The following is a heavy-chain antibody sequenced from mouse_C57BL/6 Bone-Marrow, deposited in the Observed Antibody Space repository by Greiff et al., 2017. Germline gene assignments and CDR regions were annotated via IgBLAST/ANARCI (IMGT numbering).Heavy chain of an antibody. CDR1: GYTFTSYW. CDR2: IHPNSGST. Sequence: VQLQQPGAELVKPGASVKLSCKASGYTFTSYWMHWVKQRPGQGLEWIGMIHPNSGSTNYNEKFKSKATLTVDKSSSTAYMQRSSLTSEDSAVYYCASYDYDGGFAYWGQGTLVTVSA. CDR3: ASYDYDGGFAY. D-gene: IGHD2-4*01. J-gene: IGHJ3*01. V-gene: IGHV1-64*01.